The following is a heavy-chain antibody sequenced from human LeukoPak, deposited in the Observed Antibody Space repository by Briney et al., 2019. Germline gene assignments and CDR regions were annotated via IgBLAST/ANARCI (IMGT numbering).Heavy chain of an antibody. CDR2: IYPGDSDT. CDR3: AALPVYSSGWSY. V-gene: IGHV5-51*01. J-gene: IGHJ4*02. Sequence: PGGSLRLSCKGSGYSFTSYWIGLVRQMPGKGLEWMGIIYPGDSDTRYSPSFQGQVTISADKSISTAYLQWSSLKASDTAMYYCAALPVYSSGWSYWGQGTLVTVSS. D-gene: IGHD6-19*01. CDR1: GYSFTSYW.